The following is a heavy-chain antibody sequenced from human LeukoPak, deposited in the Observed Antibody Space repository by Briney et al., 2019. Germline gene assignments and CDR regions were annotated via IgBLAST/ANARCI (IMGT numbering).Heavy chain of an antibody. CDR1: GFTLSSYW. V-gene: IGHV3-74*01. J-gene: IGHJ4*02. CDR2: INIEGTYT. CDR3: VKDDGNYGIDY. D-gene: IGHD1-7*01. Sequence: GGSLRLSCAASGFTLSSYWMHWVRQGPGMGLVWVSRINIEGTYTNYADSVKGRFTISRDNAKSTLYLQMNSLRAEDTAVYFCVKDDGNYGIDYWGPGTLVTVSS.